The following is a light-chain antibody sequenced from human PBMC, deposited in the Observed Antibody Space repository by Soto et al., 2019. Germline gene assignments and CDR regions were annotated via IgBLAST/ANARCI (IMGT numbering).Light chain of an antibody. Sequence: DIQMTHSPSTLSGSVGARVTITGRASQTVSSWLAWYQQKPGKAPKLLIYKASTLKSGVPSRFSGSGSGTEFTLTISSLQPDDFATYYCQHYNSYSEAFGQGTKVDIK. V-gene: IGKV1-5*03. J-gene: IGKJ1*01. CDR3: QHYNSYSEA. CDR1: QTVSSW. CDR2: KAS.